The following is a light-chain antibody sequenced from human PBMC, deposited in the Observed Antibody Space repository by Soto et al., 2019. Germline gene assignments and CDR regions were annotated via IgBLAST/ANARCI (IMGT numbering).Light chain of an antibody. CDR3: QQYNNWPYT. CDR2: GAS. CDR1: QSVRSY. V-gene: IGKV3-15*01. Sequence: EIVMTQSPATLSVSPGDRATLSCRASQSVRSYLAWYQQKPGQSPRLLISGASTRATGFPARFSGSGSGTEFTLTISHLQSEDVAVYYCQQYNNWPYTFG. J-gene: IGKJ2*01.